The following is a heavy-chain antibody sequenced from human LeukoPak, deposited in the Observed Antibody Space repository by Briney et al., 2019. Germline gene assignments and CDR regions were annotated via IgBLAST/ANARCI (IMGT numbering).Heavy chain of an antibody. V-gene: IGHV4-39*01. CDR3: ARYCSSTSCPEKAAFDI. Sequence: SETLSLTCTVSGGSMSSNDYYWGWIRQPPGKRLEWIGNIYYSGSTYYNPSLKSRVTISVDTSKNQFSLKLSSVTAADTAVYYCARYCSSTSCPEKAAFDIWGQGTMVTVSS. D-gene: IGHD2-2*01. CDR2: IYYSGST. J-gene: IGHJ3*02. CDR1: GGSMSSNDYY.